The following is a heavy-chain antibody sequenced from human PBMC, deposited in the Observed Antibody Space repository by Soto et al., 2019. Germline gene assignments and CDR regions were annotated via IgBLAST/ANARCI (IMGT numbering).Heavy chain of an antibody. J-gene: IGHJ6*02. Sequence: GGSLRLSCAASGFTFSSYSMNWVRQAPGKGLEWVSSISSSSSYIYYADSVKGRFTISRDDAKNSLYLQMNSLRAEDTAVYYCARGSSSLVLFWYYGMDVWGQGTTVTVSS. D-gene: IGHD6-6*01. CDR3: ARGSSSLVLFWYYGMDV. CDR2: ISSSSSYI. V-gene: IGHV3-21*01. CDR1: GFTFSSYS.